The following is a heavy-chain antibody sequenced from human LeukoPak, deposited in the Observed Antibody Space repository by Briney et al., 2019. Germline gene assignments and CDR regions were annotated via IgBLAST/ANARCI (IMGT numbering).Heavy chain of an antibody. D-gene: IGHD3-22*01. Sequence: QLGGSLKLSCAASGFTVTNNYIGWVRQAPGKGLEWVSLIYSGGATDYAASVKGRFTISRDNSKNTLYLQMDSLRAEDTAVYYCARGMYYYDSGGYYFDYWGQGSQVTVSS. CDR3: ARGMYYYDSGGYYFDY. CDR1: GFTVTNNY. J-gene: IGHJ4*02. CDR2: IYSGGAT. V-gene: IGHV3-53*01.